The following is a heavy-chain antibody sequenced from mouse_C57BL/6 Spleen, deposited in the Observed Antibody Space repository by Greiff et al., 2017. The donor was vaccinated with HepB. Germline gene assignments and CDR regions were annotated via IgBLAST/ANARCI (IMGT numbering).Heavy chain of an antibody. D-gene: IGHD3-3*01. V-gene: IGHV14-4*01. CDR1: VFPLPHSS. CDR3: TTVFRGDY. Sequence: VPLHQSVAALVSPVSSVTFSFTSSVFPLPHSSIPLVKQRPDQGLAWIGWIDPENGDTEYASKFQGKATITADTSSNTAYLQLSSLTSEDTAVYYCTTVFRGDYWGQGTTLTVSS. CDR2: IDPENGDT. J-gene: IGHJ2*01.